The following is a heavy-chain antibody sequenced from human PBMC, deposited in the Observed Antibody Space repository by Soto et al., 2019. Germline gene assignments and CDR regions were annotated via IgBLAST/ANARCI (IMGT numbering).Heavy chain of an antibody. V-gene: IGHV3-23*01. CDR2: VLQTGSST. Sequence: PGGSLRLSCAASGFTFSTYTMSWVRQPPGKGLEWVSAVLQTGSSTFYADSVKGRFTISRDNSKNTLYLQMNNLRAEDTAVYYCAKSRIRDYDFWSGYYPFDYWGRGTLVTVSS. CDR1: GFTFSTYT. D-gene: IGHD3-3*01. J-gene: IGHJ4*02. CDR3: AKSRIRDYDFWSGYYPFDY.